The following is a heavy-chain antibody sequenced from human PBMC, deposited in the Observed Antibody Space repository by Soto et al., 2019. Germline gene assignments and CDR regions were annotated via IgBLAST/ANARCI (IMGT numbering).Heavy chain of an antibody. CDR2: IYYSGNT. D-gene: IGHD6-19*01. Sequence: QVQLQESGPGLVKPSQTLSLTCTVSGGSINNAGYYWTWIRQHPRKGLAWIGYIYYSGNTFYNPSLKSRVSISVDTSKNQFSLKLTSVTAADTAVFYCARADWSGWIDYWGHGTLVTVSS. J-gene: IGHJ4*01. CDR3: ARADWSGWIDY. V-gene: IGHV4-31*03. CDR1: GGSINNAGYY.